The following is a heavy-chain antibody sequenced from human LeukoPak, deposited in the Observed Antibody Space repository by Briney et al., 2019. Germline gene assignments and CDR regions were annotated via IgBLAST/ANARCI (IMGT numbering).Heavy chain of an antibody. D-gene: IGHD3-10*01. CDR1: GASISSSY. CDR2: IQYSGTT. CDR3: AAAIRGQNWFDP. Sequence: SETLSLTCTVSGASISSSYWNWIRQPPGKGPEWIGYIQYSGTTDYNPSLRSRITMSVDPSKNQFSLKLSSVTAADTAVYYRAAAIRGQNWFDPWGQGILVTVSS. J-gene: IGHJ5*02. V-gene: IGHV4-59*01.